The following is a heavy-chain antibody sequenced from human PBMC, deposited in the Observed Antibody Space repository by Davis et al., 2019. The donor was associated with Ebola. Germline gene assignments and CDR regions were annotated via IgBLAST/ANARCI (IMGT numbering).Heavy chain of an antibody. CDR1: GYTFTSYD. CDR2: MNPNSGNT. V-gene: IGHV1-8*01. Sequence: ASVQVSCKASGYTFTSYDINWVRQATGQGLEWMGWMNPNSGNTDYAQKFQGRVTMTRDTSISTGYMELSRLRSDDTAVYYCARQPTVVTETEAFDIWGQGTMVTVSS. J-gene: IGHJ3*02. D-gene: IGHD4-23*01. CDR3: ARQPTVVTETEAFDI.